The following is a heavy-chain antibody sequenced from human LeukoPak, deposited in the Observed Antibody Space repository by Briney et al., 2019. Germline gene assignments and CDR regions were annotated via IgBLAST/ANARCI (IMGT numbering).Heavy chain of an antibody. J-gene: IGHJ3*02. CDR2: ISYDGSNK. CDR1: GFTFSNYG. D-gene: IGHD3-10*01. CDR3: ANGYYYGSGSYYKEAFDI. Sequence: GGSLRLSCAASGFTFSNYGMHWVRQAPGKGLEWVVGISYDGSNKYYADSVKGRFTISRDNSKNTLYLQMNSLRAEDKAVYYCANGYYYGSGSYYKEAFDIWGQGTMVTVSS. V-gene: IGHV3-30*18.